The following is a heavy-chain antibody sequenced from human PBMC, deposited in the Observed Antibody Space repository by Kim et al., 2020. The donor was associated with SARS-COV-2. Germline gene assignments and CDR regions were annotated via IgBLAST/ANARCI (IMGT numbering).Heavy chain of an antibody. CDR2: TYYRSKWFY. CDR3: ARDGPDYYYMDV. V-gene: IGHV6-1*01. Sequence: SQTLSLTCAISGDLVTRNSAGWHWIRQSPSRGLEWLGRTYYRSKWFYDYAVSVKSRVTINPDTARNQLSLQLNSVTPEDTAVYYCARDGPDYYYMDVWGKGTTARVSS. CDR1: GDLVTRNSAG. J-gene: IGHJ6*03.